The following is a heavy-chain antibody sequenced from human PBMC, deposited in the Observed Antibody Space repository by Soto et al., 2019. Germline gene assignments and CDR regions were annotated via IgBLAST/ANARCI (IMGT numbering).Heavy chain of an antibody. CDR1: GGTFSSYA. CDR2: IIPIFGTA. CDR3: ARVGQQQLVDIWWFDP. Sequence: QVQLVQSGAEVKKPGSSVKVSCKASGGTFSSYAISWVRQAPGQGLEWMGGIIPIFGTANYAQKFQGRVTITADESTSTAYMELSSLSSEDTAVYYCARVGQQQLVDIWWFDPWGQGTLVTVSS. J-gene: IGHJ5*02. D-gene: IGHD6-13*01. V-gene: IGHV1-69*12.